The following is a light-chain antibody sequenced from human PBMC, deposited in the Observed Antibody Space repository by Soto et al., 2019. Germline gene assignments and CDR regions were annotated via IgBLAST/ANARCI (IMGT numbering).Light chain of an antibody. V-gene: IGKV1-5*03. Sequence: DIQMTQSPSPLSASVGDRVTITCPASQSISSWLAWYQQKPGKAPKLLIYKASSLESGVPSRFSGSGSGTEFTLTISSLQPDDFATYYCQQYNSYSRTFGQGTKVEIK. CDR2: KAS. CDR1: QSISSW. CDR3: QQYNSYSRT. J-gene: IGKJ1*01.